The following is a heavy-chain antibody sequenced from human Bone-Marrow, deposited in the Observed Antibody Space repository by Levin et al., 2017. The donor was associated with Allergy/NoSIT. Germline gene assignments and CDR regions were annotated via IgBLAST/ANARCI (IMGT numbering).Heavy chain of an antibody. V-gene: IGHV3-48*02. CDR1: GFTFRHYT. D-gene: IGHD3-22*01. Sequence: GGSLRLSCVASGFTFRHYTMNWVRQAPGKGLEWVSCITSSGDSTYYADSVKGRFTISRDNAKNSLYLQLTRLRDDDTAMDYCARDPARGYYDSSGYSGDHWGQGTLVTVSS. J-gene: IGHJ4*02. CDR2: ITSSGDST. CDR3: ARDPARGYYDSSGYSGDH.